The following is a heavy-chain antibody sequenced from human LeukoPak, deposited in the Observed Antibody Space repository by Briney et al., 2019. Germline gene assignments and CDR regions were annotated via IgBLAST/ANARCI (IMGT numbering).Heavy chain of an antibody. CDR2: ISGYNGNT. D-gene: IGHD4-23*01. J-gene: IGHJ4*02. V-gene: IGHV1-18*01. CDR3: ARGDYGGNPDY. Sequence: ASVKVSCKASGYTFTTYGITWARQAPGQGLEWMGWISGYNGNTIYAQKLQGRVTMTTDTSTSTAYMGLRSLRSDDTAVYYCARGDYGGNPDYCGQGTLVTVSS. CDR1: GYTFTTYG.